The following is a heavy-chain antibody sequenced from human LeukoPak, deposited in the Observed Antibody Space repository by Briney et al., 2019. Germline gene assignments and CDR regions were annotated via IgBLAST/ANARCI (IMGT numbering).Heavy chain of an antibody. Sequence: SGGSLRLSCAASGFTFSSYAMSWVRQAPGKGLEWVSAISGSGGSTYYADSVKGRFTISRDNSKNTLYLQMNSLRAEDTAVYYCARDRGQWLENVKDYWGQGTLVTVSS. D-gene: IGHD6-19*01. J-gene: IGHJ4*02. CDR2: ISGSGGST. CDR1: GFTFSSYA. V-gene: IGHV3-23*01. CDR3: ARDRGQWLENVKDY.